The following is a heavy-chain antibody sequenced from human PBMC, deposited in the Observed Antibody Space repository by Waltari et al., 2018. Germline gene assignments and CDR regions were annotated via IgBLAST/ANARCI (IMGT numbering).Heavy chain of an antibody. V-gene: IGHV4-34*01. CDR1: GGSFSGYT. J-gene: IGHJ4*02. CDR3: ARGRRWLQLSD. CDR2: ISHSGGT. Sequence: QVPLQQWGAGLLKPSETLSLICAVYGGSFSGYTWMWIRQSPGKGLEWIGEISHSGGTNYNPSLKSRINISVDMSKNQFSLKLKSVTAADTAVYYCARGRRWLQLSDWGQGTPVTVSS. D-gene: IGHD5-18*01.